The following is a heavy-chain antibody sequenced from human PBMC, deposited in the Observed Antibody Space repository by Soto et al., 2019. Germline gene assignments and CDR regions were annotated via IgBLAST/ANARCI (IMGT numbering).Heavy chain of an antibody. Sequence: SVKVSCKASGGTFSSYALSWVRQAPGQGLEWMGGIIPIFGTANYAQKFQGRVTITADESTSTAYMELSSLRSEDTAVYYCARGPDQQLVSGAFDIWGQGTMVTVSS. D-gene: IGHD6-13*01. CDR2: IIPIFGTA. CDR1: GGTFSSYA. V-gene: IGHV1-69*13. CDR3: ARGPDQQLVSGAFDI. J-gene: IGHJ3*02.